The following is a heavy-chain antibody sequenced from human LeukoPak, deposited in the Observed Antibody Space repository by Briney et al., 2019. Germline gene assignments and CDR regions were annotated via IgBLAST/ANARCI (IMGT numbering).Heavy chain of an antibody. D-gene: IGHD6-13*01. CDR2: ISGSGGST. CDR1: GFTFSSYA. CDR3: AKDKRTSIGEAGTFDY. J-gene: IGHJ4*02. Sequence: PGGSLRLSCAASGFTFSSYAMSWVRQAPGKGLEWVSAISGSGGSTYYADSVKGRFTISRDNSKNTLYLQMNSLRAEDTAVYYCAKDKRTSIGEAGTFDYWGQGTLVTVSS. V-gene: IGHV3-23*01.